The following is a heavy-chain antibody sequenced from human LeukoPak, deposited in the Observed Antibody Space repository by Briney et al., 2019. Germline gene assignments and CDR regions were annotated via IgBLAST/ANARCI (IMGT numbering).Heavy chain of an antibody. CDR1: GYNFTDSW. CDR3: AISGRRGRYYFDY. Sequence: GESLKISCKGSGYNFTDSWIGWVRQMPGKGLEWMGIIYPGDSDTRYSPSFQGQVTISADKSISTAYLQWSSLKASDTAMYYCAISGRRGRYYFDYWGQGTLVTVSS. CDR2: IYPGDSDT. V-gene: IGHV5-51*01. J-gene: IGHJ4*02.